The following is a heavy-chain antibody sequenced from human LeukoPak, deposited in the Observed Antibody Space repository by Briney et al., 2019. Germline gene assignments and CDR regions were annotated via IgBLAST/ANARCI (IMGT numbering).Heavy chain of an antibody. CDR2: ISSSSSYI. CDR3: ASRAVAGPFDY. D-gene: IGHD6-19*01. J-gene: IGHJ4*02. Sequence: GGSLRLFCAASGFTFSGYSMNWVRQAPGKGLEWVSSISSSSSYIYYADSVKGRFTISRDNAKNSLYLQMNSLRAEDTAVYYCASRAVAGPFDYWGQGTLVTVSS. V-gene: IGHV3-21*01. CDR1: GFTFSGYS.